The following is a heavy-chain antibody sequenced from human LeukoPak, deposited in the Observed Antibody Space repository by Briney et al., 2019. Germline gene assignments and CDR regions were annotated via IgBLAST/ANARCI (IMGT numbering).Heavy chain of an antibody. CDR3: ARLSPPSIAARRTDYYYYMDV. CDR1: GGSISSSSYY. Sequence: SETLSLTCTVSGGSISSSSYYWSWIRQPPGKGLEWIGEINHSGSTNYNPSLKSRVTTSVDTSKNQFSLKLSSVTAADTAVYYCARLSPPSIAARRTDYYYYMDVWGKGTTVTVSS. CDR2: INHSGST. J-gene: IGHJ6*03. D-gene: IGHD6-6*01. V-gene: IGHV4-39*07.